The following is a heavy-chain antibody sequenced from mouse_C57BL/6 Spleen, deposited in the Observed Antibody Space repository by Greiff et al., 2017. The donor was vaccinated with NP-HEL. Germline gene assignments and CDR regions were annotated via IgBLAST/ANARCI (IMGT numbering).Heavy chain of an antibody. J-gene: IGHJ4*01. CDR1: GFSLTSYG. V-gene: IGHV2-2*01. Sequence: QVQLKQSGPGLVQPSQSLSITCTVSGFSLTSYGVHWVRQSPGKGLEWLGVIWSGGSTDYNAAFISRLSISKDNSKSQVFFKMNSLQADDTAIYYCATPTGLYAMDYWGQGTSVTVSS. CDR2: IWSGGST. CDR3: ATPTGLYAMDY. D-gene: IGHD4-1*02.